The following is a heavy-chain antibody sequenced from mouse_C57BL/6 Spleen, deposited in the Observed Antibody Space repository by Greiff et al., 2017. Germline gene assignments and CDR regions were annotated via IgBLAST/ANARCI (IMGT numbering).Heavy chain of an antibody. CDR3: TGDHGPWYFDV. D-gene: IGHD1-1*02. CDR2: ISSGGDYI. J-gene: IGHJ1*03. Sequence: VQVVESGDGLVKPGGSLKLSCAASGFTFSSYAMSWVRQTPEKRLEWVAYISSGGDYIYYADTVQGRFTISRDHARNTLYLQTSSLKSEDTAMDYCTGDHGPWYFDVWGTGTTVTVSS. V-gene: IGHV5-9-1*02. CDR1: GFTFSSYA.